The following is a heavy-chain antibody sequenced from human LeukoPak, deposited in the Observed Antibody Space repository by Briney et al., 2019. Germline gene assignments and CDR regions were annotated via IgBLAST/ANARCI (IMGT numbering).Heavy chain of an antibody. CDR3: ARGDAEMATTSGFDY. D-gene: IGHD5-24*01. V-gene: IGHV1-69*05. Sequence: ASVTLSCKSSGGTFSSYAISWVRQAPGQGLEWMGGVIPIFGTANYAQKFQGRVTITTDEATSTAYMELSSLRSEDTAVYYCARGDAEMATTSGFDYWGQGTLVTASS. CDR1: GGTFSSYA. J-gene: IGHJ4*02. CDR2: VIPIFGTA.